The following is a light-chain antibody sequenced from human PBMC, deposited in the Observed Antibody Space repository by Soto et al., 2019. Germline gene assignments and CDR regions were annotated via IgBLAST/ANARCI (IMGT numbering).Light chain of an antibody. CDR3: RQSGSSLRYT. J-gene: IGKJ2*01. V-gene: IGKV3-20*01. CDR1: QSVRISD. Sequence: EIVVTQSPGTLSFSPGERATLSYRASQSVRISDLGWYQQKHGQAPRHLIYGASSRATGIPDRFSGSGSGTDFNLTISRREPEDFALYYFRQSGSSLRYTVGQGTNLEIK. CDR2: GAS.